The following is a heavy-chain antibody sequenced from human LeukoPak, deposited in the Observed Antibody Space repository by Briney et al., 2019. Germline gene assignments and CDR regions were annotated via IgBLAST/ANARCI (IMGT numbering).Heavy chain of an antibody. V-gene: IGHV4-34*01. CDR1: GGSFSGYY. J-gene: IGHJ2*01. CDR2: INHSGST. D-gene: IGHD5-24*01. CDR3: AGVGVRRWLQREGRTSNWYFDL. Sequence: SETLSLTCAVYGGSFSGYYWSWIRQPPGKGLEWIGEINHSGSTNYNPSLKSRVTISVDTSKNQFSLKLSSVTAADTAVYYCAGVGVRRWLQREGRTSNWYFDLWGRGTLVTVSS.